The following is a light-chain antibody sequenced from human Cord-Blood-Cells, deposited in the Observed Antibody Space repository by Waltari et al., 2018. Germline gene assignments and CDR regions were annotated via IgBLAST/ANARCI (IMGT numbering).Light chain of an antibody. V-gene: IGKV3-20*01. Sequence: EIVLTQSPGTLSLSPGDRATLSCRASQRVSSSYLAWYQQKPGQAPRLLIYDASSRATGIPDRFSGSGSGTDFTLTISRLEPEDFAVYYCQQYGSSPWTFGQGTKVEIK. CDR2: DAS. CDR1: QRVSSSY. CDR3: QQYGSSPWT. J-gene: IGKJ1*01.